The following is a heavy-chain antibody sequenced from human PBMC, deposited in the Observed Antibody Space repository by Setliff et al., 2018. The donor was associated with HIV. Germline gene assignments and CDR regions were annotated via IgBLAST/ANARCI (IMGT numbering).Heavy chain of an antibody. CDR3: ASPTTVTGDAFDI. D-gene: IGHD4-17*01. Sequence: SVKVSCKAYGGTFSNYGISWVRQAPGQGLEWMGRIIPILGIANYAQKFQGRVTITADKSTSTAYMELSSLRSEDTAVYYCASPTTVTGDAFDIWGQGTMVTVSS. V-gene: IGHV1-69*04. CDR2: IIPILGIA. CDR1: GGTFSNYG. J-gene: IGHJ3*02.